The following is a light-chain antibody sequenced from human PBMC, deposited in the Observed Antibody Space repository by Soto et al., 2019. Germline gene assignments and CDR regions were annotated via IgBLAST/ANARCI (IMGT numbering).Light chain of an antibody. Sequence: EIVMTQSPASLSVSSGERATLSCRASQSVRSNVAWYQQKPGQAPRLLISGASTRATGIPARFSGSGSGTEFTLTISSLQSEDLGVYYCQQYNDWLSFGGGTKVDIK. CDR2: GAS. CDR1: QSVRSN. CDR3: QQYNDWLS. V-gene: IGKV3-15*01. J-gene: IGKJ4*01.